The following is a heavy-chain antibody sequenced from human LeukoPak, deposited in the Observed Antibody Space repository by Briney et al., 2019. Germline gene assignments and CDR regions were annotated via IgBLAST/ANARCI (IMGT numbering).Heavy chain of an antibody. CDR1: GFTFSSYS. Sequence: PGGSLRLSCAASGFTFSSYSMNWVRQAPGKGLEWVSSISSSSSYIYYADSVKGRFTISRDNAKNSLYLQMNSLRAEDTAVYYCARDPHYYDSSGVVWGQGTMVTVSS. CDR3: ARDPHYYDSSGVV. V-gene: IGHV3-21*01. D-gene: IGHD3-22*01. J-gene: IGHJ3*01. CDR2: ISSSSSYI.